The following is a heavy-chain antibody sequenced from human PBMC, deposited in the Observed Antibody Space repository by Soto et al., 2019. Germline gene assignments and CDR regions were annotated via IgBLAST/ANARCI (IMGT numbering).Heavy chain of an antibody. D-gene: IGHD4-17*01. Sequence: SETLSLTCTVSGRSISSYYWSWIRQPPGKGLEWIGYIYYSGSTNYNPSLKSRVTISVDTSKNQFSLKLSSVTAADTAVYYCARAPRPHDYGDYVLDYWGQGTLVTVSS. J-gene: IGHJ4*02. CDR2: IYYSGST. CDR1: GRSISSYY. CDR3: ARAPRPHDYGDYVLDY. V-gene: IGHV4-59*01.